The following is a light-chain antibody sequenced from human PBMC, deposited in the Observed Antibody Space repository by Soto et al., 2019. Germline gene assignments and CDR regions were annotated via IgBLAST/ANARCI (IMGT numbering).Light chain of an antibody. J-gene: IGLJ2*01. CDR3: SSYGGSNNLV. CDR1: SSDVGGYSY. CDR2: EVS. Sequence: QSALTQPPSASGSPGQSVTISCTGASSDVGGYSYVSWYQQHPDKAPKLMIYEVSKRPSGVPDRFSGSKSGNTASLTVSGLQAEDEADYYCSSYGGSNNLVFGGGTQLTVL. V-gene: IGLV2-8*01.